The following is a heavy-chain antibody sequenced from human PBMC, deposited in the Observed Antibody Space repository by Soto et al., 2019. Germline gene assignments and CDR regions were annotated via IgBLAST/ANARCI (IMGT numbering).Heavy chain of an antibody. CDR3: ARDGGRGYCSSTSCYNWFDP. CDR2: ISAYNGNT. Sequence: ASVTVSCQASGYTLTSYGISWVRQAPGQGLEWMGWISAYNGNTNYAQKLQGRVTMTTDTSTSTAYMELRSLRSDDTAVYYCARDGGRGYCSSTSCYNWFDPWGQGTLVTVSS. D-gene: IGHD2-2*01. CDR1: GYTLTSYG. V-gene: IGHV1-18*01. J-gene: IGHJ5*02.